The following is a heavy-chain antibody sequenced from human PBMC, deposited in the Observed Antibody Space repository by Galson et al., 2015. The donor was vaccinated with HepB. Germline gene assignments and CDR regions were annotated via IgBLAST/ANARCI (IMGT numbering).Heavy chain of an antibody. D-gene: IGHD3-10*01. V-gene: IGHV3-64*02. CDR3: ARGHGFFV. CDR2: ISSNGGST. J-gene: IGHJ6*04. Sequence: LRLSCAASGFTFSSYAMHWVRQAPGKGLEYVSAISSNGGSTYYADSVKGRFTISRNNVQDSLYLQMSSLRVEDTAVYYCARGHGFFVWGKGTTVTVSS. CDR1: GFTFSSYA.